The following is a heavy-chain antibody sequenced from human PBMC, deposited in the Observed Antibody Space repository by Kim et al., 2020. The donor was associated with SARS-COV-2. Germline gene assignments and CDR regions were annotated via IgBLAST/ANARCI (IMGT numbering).Heavy chain of an antibody. CDR1: GFTFSSYS. V-gene: IGHV3-21*01. J-gene: IGHJ4*02. D-gene: IGHD5-18*01. Sequence: GGSLRLSCAASGFTFSSYSMNWVRQAPGKGLEWVSSISSSSSYIYYADSVKGRFTISRDNAKTSLYLQMNSLRAEDTAVYYCARGHRIPQFDYWGQGTLVTVSS. CDR2: ISSSSSYI. CDR3: ARGHRIPQFDY.